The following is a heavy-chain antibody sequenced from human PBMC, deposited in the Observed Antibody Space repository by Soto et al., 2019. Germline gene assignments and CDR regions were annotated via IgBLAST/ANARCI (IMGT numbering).Heavy chain of an antibody. CDR1: GYTFTSYG. V-gene: IGHV1-18*01. J-gene: IGHJ4*02. D-gene: IGHD3-16*02. CDR3: ARVEFGYYDYIWGSYRSSDY. CDR2: ISAYNGNT. Sequence: ASVKVSCKASGYTFTSYGISWVRQAPGQGLEWMGWISAYNGNTNYAQKLQGRVTMTTDTSTSTAYMELRSLRSDDTAVYYCARVEFGYYDYIWGSYRSSDYWGQGTLVTVSS.